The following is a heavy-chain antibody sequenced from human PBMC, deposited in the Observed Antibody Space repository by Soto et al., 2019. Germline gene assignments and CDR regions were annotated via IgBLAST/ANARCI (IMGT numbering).Heavy chain of an antibody. Sequence: GASVKVSCKASGGTFSSYAISWVRQAPGQGLEWMGGIIPIFGTANYAQKFRSRVTITADESTSTAYMELSSLRSEDTAVYYCARDGDRITIFGVVVNRPYGMDVWGQGTTVTVSS. CDR2: IIPIFGTA. CDR3: ARDGDRITIFGVVVNRPYGMDV. D-gene: IGHD3-3*01. V-gene: IGHV1-69*13. CDR1: GGTFSSYA. J-gene: IGHJ6*02.